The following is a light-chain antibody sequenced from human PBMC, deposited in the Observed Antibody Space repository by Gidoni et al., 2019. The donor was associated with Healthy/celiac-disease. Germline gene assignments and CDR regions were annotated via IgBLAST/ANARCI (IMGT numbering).Light chain of an antibody. J-gene: IGLJ2*01. CDR2: GKN. Sequence: SSELTQDPAVSVALGQTVRITCQGDSLRSYYASWYQQKPGQAPVIVIYGKNNRPSGIPDRFSGSSSGNTASLTITGAQAEDEADYYCNSRDSSGNHVVFGGGTKLT. V-gene: IGLV3-19*01. CDR1: SLRSYY. CDR3: NSRDSSGNHVV.